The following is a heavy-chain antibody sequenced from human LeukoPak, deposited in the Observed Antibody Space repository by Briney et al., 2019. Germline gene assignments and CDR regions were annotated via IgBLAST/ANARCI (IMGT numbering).Heavy chain of an antibody. Sequence: GGSLRLSCAASGFTFTTFGMHWVRQAPGKGLEWVAFIRSDGINKYHADSVKGRFTISRDNSKNTLYLQMNSLRAEDTAVYYCAKLGKTENHYGSGRFSYYYYMDVWGKGTTVTISS. J-gene: IGHJ6*03. CDR3: AKLGKTENHYGSGRFSYYYYMDV. CDR2: IRSDGINK. D-gene: IGHD3-10*01. CDR1: GFTFTTFG. V-gene: IGHV3-30*02.